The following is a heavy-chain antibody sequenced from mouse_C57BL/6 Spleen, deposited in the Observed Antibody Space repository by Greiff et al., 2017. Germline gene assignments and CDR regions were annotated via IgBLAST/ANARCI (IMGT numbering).Heavy chain of an antibody. J-gene: IGHJ4*01. V-gene: IGHV1-61*01. CDR3: ARLTGTFYYAMDY. CDR1: GYTFTSYW. CDR2: IYPSDSET. Sequence: QVHVKQPGAELVRPGSSVKLSCKASGYTFTSYWMDWVKQRPGQGLEWIGNIYPSDSETHYNQKFKDKATLTVDKSSSTAYMQLSSLPSEDSAVYYCARLTGTFYYAMDYWGQGTSVTVSS. D-gene: IGHD4-1*01.